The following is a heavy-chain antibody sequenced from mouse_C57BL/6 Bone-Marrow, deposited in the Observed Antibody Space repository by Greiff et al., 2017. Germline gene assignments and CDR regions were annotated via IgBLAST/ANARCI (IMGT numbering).Heavy chain of an antibody. D-gene: IGHD2-1*01. J-gene: IGHJ2*01. CDR3: ARGGNYGGYYFDY. V-gene: IGHV1-47*01. CDR2: FHPYNDDT. CDR1: GYTFTTYP. Sequence: VQLQQSGAELVKPGASVKMSCKASGYTFTTYPIEWMKQNHGKSLEGIGNFHPYNDDTKYNEKFKGKATLTVEKSYSTVYLELSRLTSDDSAVYYCARGGNYGGYYFDYWGPGTTLTVSS.